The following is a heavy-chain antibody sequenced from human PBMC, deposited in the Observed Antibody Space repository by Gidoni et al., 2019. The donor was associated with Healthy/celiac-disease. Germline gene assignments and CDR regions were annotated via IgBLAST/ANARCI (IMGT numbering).Heavy chain of an antibody. CDR3: TRPPGIVGASL. D-gene: IGHD1-26*01. CDR1: GFTFSGSA. Sequence: EVQLVESGGGLVQPGGSLKLSCAASGFTFSGSAMPWVRQASGKGLEWVGRNRSKANSYATAYAASVKGRFTISRDDSKNTAYLQMNSLKTEDTAVYYCTRPPGIVGASLWGQGTLVTVSS. J-gene: IGHJ4*02. V-gene: IGHV3-73*02. CDR2: NRSKANSYAT.